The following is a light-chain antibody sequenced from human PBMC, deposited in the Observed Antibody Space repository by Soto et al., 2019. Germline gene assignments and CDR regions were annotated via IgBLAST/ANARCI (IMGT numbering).Light chain of an antibody. Sequence: EIVLPQSPGTLSLSPGERATLSCRASQSVSSSYLAWYQQKPGQAPRLLIYGASSRATGIPDRFSGSGSGTDFTLTSRRLEPEDFAVYYCQQYGSSPNTFGHGTKLEIK. J-gene: IGKJ2*01. V-gene: IGKV3-20*01. CDR2: GAS. CDR1: QSVSSSY. CDR3: QQYGSSPNT.